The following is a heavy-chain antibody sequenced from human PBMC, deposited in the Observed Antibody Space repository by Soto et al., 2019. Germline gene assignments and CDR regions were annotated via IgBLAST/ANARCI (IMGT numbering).Heavy chain of an antibody. Sequence: NPSETLSLTCTVSGGSISSSSYYWGWIRQPPGKGLEWIGSIYYSGSTYYNPSLKSRVTISVDTSKNQFSLKLSSVTAADTAVYYCARRSVDGWFDPWGQGTLVTVSS. V-gene: IGHV4-39*01. CDR1: GGSISSSSYY. J-gene: IGHJ5*02. CDR2: IYYSGST. CDR3: ARRSVDGWFDP. D-gene: IGHD3-10*01.